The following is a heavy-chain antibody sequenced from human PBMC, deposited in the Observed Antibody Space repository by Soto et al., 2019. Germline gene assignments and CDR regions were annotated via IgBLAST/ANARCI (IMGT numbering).Heavy chain of an antibody. CDR3: ARDRGDAYNYWFDP. J-gene: IGHJ5*02. CDR2: IIPIFGTA. V-gene: IGHV1-69*13. D-gene: IGHD3-10*01. CDR1: GGTFRSYA. Sequence: SVKVSCKDSGGTFRSYAISWVRQDPGQGLEWMGGIIPIFGTANYAQKSQGRVTITADESTSTAYMELSSLRSEDTAVYYCARDRGDAYNYWFDPWGQGTLVTVSS.